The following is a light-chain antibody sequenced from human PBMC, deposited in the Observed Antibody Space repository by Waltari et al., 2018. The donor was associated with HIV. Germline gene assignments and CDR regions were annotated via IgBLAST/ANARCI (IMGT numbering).Light chain of an antibody. V-gene: IGKV3-15*01. J-gene: IGKJ5*01. CDR1: QSVRSN. Sequence: EIVITQSPATLSVSAGERATLSCRASQSVRSNLAWYQQRPGQAPRLLISGASTRATGVPARFSGSGSGTDFTLTISSLQSEDFAVYYCQQYDNWPPITFGQGTRLEIK. CDR3: QQYDNWPPIT. CDR2: GAS.